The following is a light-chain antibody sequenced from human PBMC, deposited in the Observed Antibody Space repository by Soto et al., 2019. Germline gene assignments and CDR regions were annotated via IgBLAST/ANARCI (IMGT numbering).Light chain of an antibody. CDR3: QQYDDSPWT. J-gene: IGKJ1*01. V-gene: IGKV1-5*03. CDR1: QSINSW. Sequence: DIQMTQSPSTLSASVGDRVTITCRASQSINSWLAWYQQKPGKAPKVLIYKASSLKSGVPSRLSGSGSGTEFTLTVSSLQPDDFATYYCQQYDDSPWTFGQGTKV. CDR2: KAS.